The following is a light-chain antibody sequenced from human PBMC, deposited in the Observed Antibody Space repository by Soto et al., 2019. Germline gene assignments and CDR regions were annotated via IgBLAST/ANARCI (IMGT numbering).Light chain of an antibody. Sequence: EIVMTQSPATLSVSPGERATLSCRASQSVSSNLAWYQQKPGQAPRLLIYGSSTRATGIPARFSGSGSGTDFTLTISSLQSEDFATYYCQHYDNLPRYTFGLGTKLEIK. CDR3: QHYDNLPRYT. V-gene: IGKV3-15*01. CDR2: GSS. CDR1: QSVSSN. J-gene: IGKJ2*01.